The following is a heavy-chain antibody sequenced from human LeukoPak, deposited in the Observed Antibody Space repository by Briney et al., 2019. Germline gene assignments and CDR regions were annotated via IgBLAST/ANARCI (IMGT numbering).Heavy chain of an antibody. J-gene: IGHJ6*02. CDR3: ARGFRYYDFWSGYYAPYYYYYGMDV. CDR1: GYTFTSYD. CDR2: MNPNSGNT. Sequence: ASVKVSCEASGYTFTSYDINWVRQATGQGLEWMGWMNPNSGNTGYAQKFQGRVTMTRNTSISTAYMELSSLKSEDTAVYYCARGFRYYDFWSGYYAPYYYYYGMDVWGQGTTVTVSS. D-gene: IGHD3-3*01. V-gene: IGHV1-8*01.